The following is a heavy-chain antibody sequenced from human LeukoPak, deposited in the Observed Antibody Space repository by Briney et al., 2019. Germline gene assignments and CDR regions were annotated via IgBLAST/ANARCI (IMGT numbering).Heavy chain of an antibody. D-gene: IGHD4-17*01. Sequence: ASVKVSCKASGYTFTSYDINWVRQATGQGLEWMGWMNPNSGNTGYAQKFQGRVTMTRNTSISTAYMELSSLRSDDTAVYYCARSTTVTFNWFDPWGQGTLVTVSS. V-gene: IGHV1-8*01. J-gene: IGHJ5*02. CDR1: GYTFTSYD. CDR2: MNPNSGNT. CDR3: ARSTTVTFNWFDP.